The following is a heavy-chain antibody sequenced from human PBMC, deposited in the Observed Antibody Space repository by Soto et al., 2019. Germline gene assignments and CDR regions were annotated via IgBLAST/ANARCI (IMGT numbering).Heavy chain of an antibody. CDR1: GFTFSGFW. CDR3: VREGRGSFDF. V-gene: IGHV3-74*01. Sequence: PGGSLRLSCAASGFTFSGFWMHWVRQAPGKGLVWVSRINSDASVTAYAASVKGRFTISRDNAKNTLSLQMSSLTADDTAIYYCVREGRGSFDFWGRGTMVTVSS. J-gene: IGHJ3*01. CDR2: INSDASVT. D-gene: IGHD5-12*01.